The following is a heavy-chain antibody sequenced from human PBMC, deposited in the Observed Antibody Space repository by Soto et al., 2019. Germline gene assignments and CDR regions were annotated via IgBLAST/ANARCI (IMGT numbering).Heavy chain of an antibody. CDR3: EGKADGEFDN. J-gene: IGHJ4*02. CDR2: ISAYNGNT. Sequence: KVACKVPPXTRTSYSISCARHSPQQGLEWMGWISAYNGNTNYAQKLQGRVTITTDTSTTTAYRELKSLRSDDTAVYFFEGKADGEFDNWGLGDMVPVSS. CDR1: PXTRTSYS. V-gene: IGHV1-18*01. D-gene: IGHD4-17*01.